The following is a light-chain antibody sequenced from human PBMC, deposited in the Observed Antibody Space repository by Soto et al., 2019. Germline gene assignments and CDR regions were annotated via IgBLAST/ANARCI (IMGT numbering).Light chain of an antibody. CDR1: QSVSSN. Sequence: EIVMTQSPATLSVSPGERATLSCRASQSVSSNLAWYQQKPGQPPSLLIYGASARATGIPARFSGGGSGTEFTLTISNLQSEDFAVYYCQHYNNWPFTFGQGTKVDIK. V-gene: IGKV3-15*01. CDR2: GAS. J-gene: IGKJ2*01. CDR3: QHYNNWPFT.